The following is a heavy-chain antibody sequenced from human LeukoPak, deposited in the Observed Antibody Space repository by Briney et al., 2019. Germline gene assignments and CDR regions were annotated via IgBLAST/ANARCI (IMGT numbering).Heavy chain of an antibody. V-gene: IGHV4-31*03. CDR3: AREGAYCGGDCYSNRFDP. CDR2: IYYSGST. D-gene: IGHD2-21*02. J-gene: IGHJ5*02. Sequence: PSETLSLTCTVSGGSISSGGYYWSWIRQHPGKGLEWIGYIYYSGSTYYNPSLKSRVTISVDKSKNQFSLKLSSVTAADTAVYYCAREGAYCGGDCYSNRFDPWGQGTLVTVSS. CDR1: GGSISSGGYY.